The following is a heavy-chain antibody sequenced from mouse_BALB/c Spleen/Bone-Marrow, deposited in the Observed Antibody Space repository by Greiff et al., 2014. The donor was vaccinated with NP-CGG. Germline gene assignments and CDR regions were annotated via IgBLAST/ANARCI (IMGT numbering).Heavy chain of an antibody. CDR3: TRSRGYFDY. CDR1: GYTFTTFW. V-gene: IGHV1-69*02. CDR2: IYPPDTYT. Sequence: VQLQQSGAELVRPGASVKLSCKASGYTFTTFWINWVKQRPGQGLEWIGNIYPPDTYTNYSQDFKDKATLTVGKSSSTAYMQLSSPTSEDSAVYYCTRSRGYFDYWGQGTTLTVSS. J-gene: IGHJ2*01.